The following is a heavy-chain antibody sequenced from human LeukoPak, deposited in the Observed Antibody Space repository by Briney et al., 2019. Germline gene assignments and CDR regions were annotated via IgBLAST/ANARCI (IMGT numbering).Heavy chain of an antibody. CDR2: IYYSGST. CDR1: GASIDSGGYF. V-gene: IGHV4-31*03. CDR3: ERAATPHYAFDI. Sequence: SQTLSLTCIVSGASIDSGGYFWRWIRQHPGKGLEWIGYIYYSGSTYYNPSLKSRVTISVDTSKNQFSLKLSSVTAADTAVYYCERAATPHYAFDIWGQGTMVTVSS. D-gene: IGHD6-25*01. J-gene: IGHJ3*02.